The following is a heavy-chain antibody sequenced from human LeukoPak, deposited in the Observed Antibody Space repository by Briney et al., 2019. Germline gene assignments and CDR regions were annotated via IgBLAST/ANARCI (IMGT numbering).Heavy chain of an antibody. Sequence: ASVKVSCKVSGYTLTELSMHWVRQAPGKGLEWMGGFDPEDGETIYAQKFQGRVTMTEDTSTDTAYMELSSLRSEDTAVYYCATGLAYSSSSYNYYYYYMDAWGKGTTVAVS. CDR3: ATGLAYSSSSYNYYYYYMDA. CDR1: GYTLTELS. D-gene: IGHD6-6*01. CDR2: FDPEDGET. J-gene: IGHJ6*03. V-gene: IGHV1-24*01.